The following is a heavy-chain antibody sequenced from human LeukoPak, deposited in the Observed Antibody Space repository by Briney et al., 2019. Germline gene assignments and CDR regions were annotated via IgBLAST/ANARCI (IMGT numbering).Heavy chain of an antibody. CDR3: ARDSFPRYGLFDY. CDR1: GGTFSSYA. CDR2: IIPILGIA. Sequence: SVKVSCKASGGTFSSYAISWVRQAPGQGLEWMGRIIPILGIANYAQKFQGRVTITADKSTSTAYMELSSLRSEDTAVYYCARDSFPRYGLFDYWGQGPLVTVSS. V-gene: IGHV1-69*04. J-gene: IGHJ4*02. D-gene: IGHD3-3*01.